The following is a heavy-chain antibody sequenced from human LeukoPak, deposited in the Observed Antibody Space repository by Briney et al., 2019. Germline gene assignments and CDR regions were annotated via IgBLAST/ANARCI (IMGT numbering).Heavy chain of an antibody. J-gene: IGHJ4*02. D-gene: IGHD3-16*02. CDR2: ISSSGGST. CDR3: ARSLSSRFSGPRRPYYFDS. CDR1: GFIFSRYG. Sequence: GGSLRLSCAASGFIFSRYGMSWVRQAPGKGLQWVSGISSSGGSTYYVDSVKGRFTISTDNSKNALYLQMNSLRAEDTAVYYCARSLSSRFSGPRRPYYFDSWGQGTLVTVSS. V-gene: IGHV3-23*01.